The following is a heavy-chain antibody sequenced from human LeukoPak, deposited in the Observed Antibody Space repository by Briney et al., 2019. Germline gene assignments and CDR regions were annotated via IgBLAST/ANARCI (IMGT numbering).Heavy chain of an antibody. CDR1: GGSFSGYY. CDR2: INHSGST. Sequence: SETLSLTCAVYGGSFSGYYWSWIRQPPGKGLEWIGEINHSGSTNYNPSLKSRVTISVDTSKNQSSLKLSSVTAADTAVYYCARGDVEMATIRYWGQGTLVTVSS. V-gene: IGHV4-34*01. J-gene: IGHJ4*02. CDR3: ARGDVEMATIRY. D-gene: IGHD5-24*01.